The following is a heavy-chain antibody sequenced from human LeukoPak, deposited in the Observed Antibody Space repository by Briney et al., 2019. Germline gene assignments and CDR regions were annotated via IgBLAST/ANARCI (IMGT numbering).Heavy chain of an antibody. CDR2: INSDGSIT. V-gene: IGHV3-74*01. CDR1: GFTFTTYW. D-gene: IGHD5-18*01. J-gene: IGHJ6*02. CDR3: ARDAVDTANAV. Sequence: GGSLRLSCAASGFTFTTYWMHWVRQAPGKGLVWVTHINSDGSITSYADSVKGRFTISRDNAKNTLYLQMNSLRAEDTAVYYCARDAVDTANAVWGQGTTVTVSS.